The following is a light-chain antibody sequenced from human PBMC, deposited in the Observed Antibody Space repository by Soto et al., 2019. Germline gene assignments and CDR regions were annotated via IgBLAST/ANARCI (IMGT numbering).Light chain of an antibody. V-gene: IGLV4-60*02. J-gene: IGLJ3*02. CDR1: SGHSSYI. CDR3: ETWDSNIWV. CDR2: LEGSGSY. Sequence: QSVLTQSSSASASLGSSVKLTCTLSSGHSSYIIAWHQQQTGKAPRYLMKLEGSGSYNKGSGVPDRFSGSSSGADRYLTISNLQFEDEADYYCETWDSNIWVFGGGTKVTVL.